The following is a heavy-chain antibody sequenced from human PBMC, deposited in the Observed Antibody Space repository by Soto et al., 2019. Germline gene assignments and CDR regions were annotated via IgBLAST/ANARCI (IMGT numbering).Heavy chain of an antibody. CDR1: SGSISGYY. CDR2: MYYTGNTNSGST. D-gene: IGHD2-8*01. V-gene: IGHV4-59*01. J-gene: IGHJ4*02. Sequence: PSETLSLTCTVSSGSISGYYWSWIRQPPGKGLEWVAYMYYTGNTNSGSTNYNPSLKSRVTLSVDTSKNQFSLKLTFVIAAVTAVYYCARGLMAPRLWGLGTLVTVSS. CDR3: ARGLMAPRL.